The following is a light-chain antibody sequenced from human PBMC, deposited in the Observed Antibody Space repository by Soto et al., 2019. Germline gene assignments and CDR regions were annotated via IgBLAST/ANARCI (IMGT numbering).Light chain of an antibody. J-gene: IGKJ4*02. CDR3: KQYGVSHT. CDR1: QTISNTF. V-gene: IGKV3-20*01. Sequence: EIVLTQSPGTLSLSPGERATLSCRASQTISNTFLAWYQQRPGQAPRLLIYGASGRAAGIPDRLSGSGSGTDLTLSSSRLAPEYFAVYYCKQYGVSHTFGGGLKVEIK. CDR2: GAS.